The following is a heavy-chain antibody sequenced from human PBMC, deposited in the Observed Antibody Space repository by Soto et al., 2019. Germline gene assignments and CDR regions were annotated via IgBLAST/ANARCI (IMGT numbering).Heavy chain of an antibody. CDR3: ARDHGGSTWFVAVYYFFVMDV. CDR1: GFIFSDYT. J-gene: IGHJ6*02. CDR2: ISSSGDAI. D-gene: IGHD6-13*01. Sequence: EVQLVESGGDLVQPGGSLRLSCAASGFIFSDYTMTWVRQAPGRGLEFVSHISSSGDAIFYAESVKGRFTVSRDNAKNSLYLQMNSLRDDDTAVYFCARDHGGSTWFVAVYYFFVMDVWGQGTAVTVSS. V-gene: IGHV3-48*02.